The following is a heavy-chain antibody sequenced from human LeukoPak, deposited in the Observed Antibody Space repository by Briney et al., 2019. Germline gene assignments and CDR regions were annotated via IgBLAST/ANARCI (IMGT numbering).Heavy chain of an antibody. Sequence: ASVKVSFKASGYTFTSYGISWVRQAPGQGLEWMGWISAYNGNTNYAQKLQGRVTMTTDTSTSTAYMELRSPRSDDTAVYYCARGMGLRYFDWLTHWGQGTLVTVSS. CDR3: ARGMGLRYFDWLTH. CDR1: GYTFTSYG. J-gene: IGHJ5*02. D-gene: IGHD3-9*01. CDR2: ISAYNGNT. V-gene: IGHV1-18*01.